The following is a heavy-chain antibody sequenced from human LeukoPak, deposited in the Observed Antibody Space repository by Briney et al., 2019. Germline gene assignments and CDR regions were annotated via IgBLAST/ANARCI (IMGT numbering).Heavy chain of an antibody. D-gene: IGHD2-15*01. J-gene: IGHJ4*02. CDR1: GGTFSSYA. CDR3: ARDLRPHCSGGSCYTLDY. CDR2: IIPIFGTA. Sequence: SVKVSCKASGGTFSSYAISWVRQAPGQGLEWMGGIIPIFGTANYAQKFQGRVTITADESTSTAYMELSSLRSEDTAVYYCARDLRPHCSGGSCYTLDYWGQGTLVTVPS. V-gene: IGHV1-69*13.